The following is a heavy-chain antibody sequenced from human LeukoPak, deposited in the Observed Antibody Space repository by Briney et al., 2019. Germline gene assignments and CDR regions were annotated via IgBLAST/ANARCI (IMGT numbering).Heavy chain of an antibody. CDR1: GFTFSAFS. V-gene: IGHV3-21*01. CDR3: ATGYTSGTRIDY. D-gene: IGHD6-19*01. CDR2: ISSSSSDI. Sequence: GGSLRLSCAASGFTFSAFSMNWVRQAPGKGLEWVSAISSSSSDIYYTDSVKGRFTISRDNANNFLYLQVSSLRAEDTAVYYWATGYTSGTRIDYWGQGTLVSVSS. J-gene: IGHJ4*02.